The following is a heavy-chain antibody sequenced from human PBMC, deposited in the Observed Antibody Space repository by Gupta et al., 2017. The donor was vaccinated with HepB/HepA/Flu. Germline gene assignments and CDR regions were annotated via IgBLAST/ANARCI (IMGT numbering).Heavy chain of an antibody. J-gene: IGHJ3*01. CDR1: GFTFSDHY. V-gene: IGHV3-72*01. CDR3: ARVRTDSSGWYQFDL. Sequence: EVQLMESGGGLVQPGGSLRLSCAASGFTFSDHYMDWVRQAPGKGLEWVGRTRKKVDSYITEYAASVKGRFTISRDDSKNSLYLQMNSLKTEDTAVYYCARVRTDSSGWYQFDLWGQGTMVSVSS. D-gene: IGHD6-19*01. CDR2: TRKKVDSYIT.